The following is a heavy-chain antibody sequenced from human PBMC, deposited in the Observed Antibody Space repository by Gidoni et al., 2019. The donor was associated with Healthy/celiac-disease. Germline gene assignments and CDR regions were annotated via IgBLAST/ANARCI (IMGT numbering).Heavy chain of an antibody. D-gene: IGHD6-6*01. CDR1: GGSISSSGIYY. Sequence: HLQLQESGQGLVKPSETLSLTCTVAGGSISSSGIYYWGWIRKPPGKGLEWIGNLYYSGSTYYNPSLKSRVTISLDTSKNQFSLKLSSVTAADTAVYYCASYSSGLFDYWGQGTLVTVSS. CDR2: LYYSGST. CDR3: ASYSSGLFDY. J-gene: IGHJ4*02. V-gene: IGHV4-39*07.